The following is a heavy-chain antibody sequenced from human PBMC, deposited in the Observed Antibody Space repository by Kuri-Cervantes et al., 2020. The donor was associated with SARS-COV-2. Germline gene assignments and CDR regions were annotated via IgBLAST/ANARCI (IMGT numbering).Heavy chain of an antibody. CDR1: GYTLTELS. CDR2: FDPEDGET. CDR3: ARGGQYYDFWSGYPTDYYYYYMDV. J-gene: IGHJ6*03. Sequence: ASVKVSCKASGYTLTELSMHWVRQAPGKGLEWMGGFDPEDGETIYAQKFQGRVTMTRDTSTSTVYMELSSLRSEDTAVYYCARGGQYYDFWSGYPTDYYYYYMDVWGKGTTVTVSS. V-gene: IGHV1-24*01. D-gene: IGHD3-3*01.